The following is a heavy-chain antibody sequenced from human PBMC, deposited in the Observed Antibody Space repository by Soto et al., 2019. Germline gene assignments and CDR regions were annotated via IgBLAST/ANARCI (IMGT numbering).Heavy chain of an antibody. V-gene: IGHV3-30*18. Sequence: PGGSLRLSCAASGFTFSSYGMHWVRQAPGKGLEWVAVISYDGSNKYYADSVKGRFTISRDNSKNTLYLQMNSLRAEDTAVYYCAKDRAYKGSSHYFDYWGQGTLVTVSS. CDR1: GFTFSSYG. CDR3: AKDRAYKGSSHYFDY. CDR2: ISYDGSNK. J-gene: IGHJ4*02. D-gene: IGHD6-6*01.